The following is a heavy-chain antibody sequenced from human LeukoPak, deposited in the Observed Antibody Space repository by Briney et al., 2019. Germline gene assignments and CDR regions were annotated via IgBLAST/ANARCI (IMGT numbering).Heavy chain of an antibody. J-gene: IGHJ4*02. CDR3: ARDIGYCSSTSCYLMGSDY. Sequence: GGSLRLSCAASGFTFSSYSMNWVRQAPGKGLEWVSSISSSSSYIYYADSVKGRFTISRDNAKNSLYLQMNSLRAEDTAVYYCARDIGYCSSTSCYLMGSDYWGQGTLVTVSS. V-gene: IGHV3-21*01. CDR2: ISSSSSYI. CDR1: GFTFSSYS. D-gene: IGHD2-2*01.